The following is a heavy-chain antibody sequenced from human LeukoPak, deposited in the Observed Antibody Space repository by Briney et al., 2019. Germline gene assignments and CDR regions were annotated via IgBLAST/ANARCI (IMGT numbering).Heavy chain of an antibody. J-gene: IGHJ4*02. D-gene: IGHD1-26*01. CDR3: ARQVGATTLIDS. V-gene: IGHV4-39*01. CDR1: AGSISSRNHY. CDR2: IYLIGTN. Sequence: TSETLSLTCTVSAGSISSRNHYWGWIRQPPGKGLEWIGSIYLIGTNYSNPSLKSRVTISVDTSKNQLSLKLRSVTAADTALYYCARQVGATTLIDSWGQGTLVTVSS.